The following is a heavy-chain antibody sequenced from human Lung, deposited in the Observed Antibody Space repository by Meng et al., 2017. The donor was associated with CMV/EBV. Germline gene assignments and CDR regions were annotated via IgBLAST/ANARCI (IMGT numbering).Heavy chain of an antibody. CDR2: IYSGGGT. V-gene: IGHV3-53*01. CDR1: GFTVSSNS. D-gene: IGHD5-18*01. CDR3: ARVLTAHHYYGMDV. J-gene: IGHJ6*02. Sequence: ESXKISXAASGFTVSSNSMNWVRQAPGKGLEWVSIIYSGGGTYYAESVKGRFTISRDNFKNTLYLQMNSLRAEDTAVYYCARVLTAHHYYGMDVWGQGTSVTVSS.